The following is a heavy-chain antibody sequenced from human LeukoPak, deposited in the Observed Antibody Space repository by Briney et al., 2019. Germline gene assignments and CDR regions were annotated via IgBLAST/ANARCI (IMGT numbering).Heavy chain of an antibody. Sequence: GGSLRLSCAASGFTFSDYYMSWIRQAPGKGLEWVSYISSSGSTIYYADSVKRRFTISMDDAKNSLYLQMNSRRAEDTAVYYYWRASSSGTFDYWGQGTLVTVSS. J-gene: IGHJ4*02. CDR3: WRASSSGTFDY. D-gene: IGHD6-13*01. V-gene: IGHV3-11*01. CDR1: GFTFSDYY. CDR2: ISSSGSTI.